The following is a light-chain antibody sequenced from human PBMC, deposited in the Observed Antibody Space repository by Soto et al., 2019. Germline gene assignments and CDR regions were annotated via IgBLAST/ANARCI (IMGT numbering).Light chain of an antibody. CDR2: DVS. V-gene: IGLV2-11*01. CDR3: CSYAGSYTYV. Sequence: QSALTQPRSVSGSPGQSVTISCTGTSSDVGGYNYVSWYQQHPGKAPKLMIYDVSKRPSGVPDRFSGSKSGNAASLTISGLQAEDEADDYCCSYAGSYTYVFGTGTNVTVL. CDR1: SSDVGGYNY. J-gene: IGLJ1*01.